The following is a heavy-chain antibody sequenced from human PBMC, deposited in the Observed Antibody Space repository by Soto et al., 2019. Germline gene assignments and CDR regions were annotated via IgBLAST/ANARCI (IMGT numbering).Heavy chain of an antibody. CDR2: IIPIYGTA. J-gene: IGHJ6*02. Sequence: QVQLVQSGAEVKKPGSSVKVSCKASGGTFSSYAISWVRQAPGQGLEWMGGIIPIYGTANYAQKSQGSVTITADESTSRARMELSSLRSEDTAVYYCVRNVPAAGYYYGMDVGGQGTTVTVYS. CDR1: GGTFSSYA. CDR3: VRNVPAAGYYYGMDV. D-gene: IGHD2-2*01. V-gene: IGHV1-69*12.